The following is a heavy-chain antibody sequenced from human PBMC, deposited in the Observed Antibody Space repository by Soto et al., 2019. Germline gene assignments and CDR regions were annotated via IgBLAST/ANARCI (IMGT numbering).Heavy chain of an antibody. Sequence: SETLSLTCAVYGGSFSGYYWTWIRQPPGKGLEWIGEMNRSGSTNYNSSLKSRVTISVDTSQNQFSLNLSSVTAADTAVYYCARRYYGSGIHFDYWGQGTLVTVS. CDR1: GGSFSGYY. J-gene: IGHJ4*02. D-gene: IGHD3-10*01. CDR2: MNRSGST. V-gene: IGHV4-34*01. CDR3: ARRYYGSGIHFDY.